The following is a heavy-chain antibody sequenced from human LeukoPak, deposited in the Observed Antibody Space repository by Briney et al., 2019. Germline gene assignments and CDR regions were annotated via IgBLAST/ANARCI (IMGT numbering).Heavy chain of an antibody. CDR2: ISGGGTAT. CDR3: AKDHTAMVIVGMDV. D-gene: IGHD5-18*01. V-gene: IGHV3-23*01. CDR1: GFTFSSFG. J-gene: IGHJ6*02. Sequence: PGGSLRLSCAASGFTFSSFGMSWVRQAPGKGLEWLSAISGGGTATYYADSVKGRFTISRDNSKNTLYLQMNSLRAEDTAVYYCAKDHTAMVIVGMDVWGQGTTVTVSS.